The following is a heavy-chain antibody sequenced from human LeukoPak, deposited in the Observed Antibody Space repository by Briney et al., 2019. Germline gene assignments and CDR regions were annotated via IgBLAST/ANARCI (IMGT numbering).Heavy chain of an antibody. CDR1: GGSISSYY. CDR2: IYYSGST. J-gene: IGHJ4*02. CDR3: AGYNYGFFFDN. V-gene: IGHV4-59*01. Sequence: SETLSLTCTVSGGSISSYYWSWIRQPPGKGLEWIGYIYYSGSTNYNPSLKSRVTKSLDTSKNQFSLKLRSVTAADTAVYYCAGYNYGFFFDNWGQGTLVTVSS. D-gene: IGHD5-18*01.